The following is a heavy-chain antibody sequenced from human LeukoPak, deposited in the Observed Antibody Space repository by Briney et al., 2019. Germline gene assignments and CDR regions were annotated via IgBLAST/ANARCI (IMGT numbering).Heavy chain of an antibody. CDR1: GFTFSSYW. J-gene: IGHJ4*02. V-gene: IGHV3-7*01. D-gene: IGHD3-22*01. CDR3: ARESTYYYDSSGSFDY. Sequence: PGGSLRLSCAASGFTFSSYWMSWVRQAPGKGLEWVANIKQDGSEKYYVDSVKGRFTISRDNAKNSLYLQMNSLRAEDTAVYHCARESTYYYDSSGSFDYWGQGTLVTVSS. CDR2: IKQDGSEK.